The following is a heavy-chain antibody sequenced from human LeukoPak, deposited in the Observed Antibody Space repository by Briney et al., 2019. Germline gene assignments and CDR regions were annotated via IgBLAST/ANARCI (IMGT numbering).Heavy chain of an antibody. CDR2: INPNSGGT. CDR3: ASPRRDYSNSPFDY. Sequence: ASVKASCKASGYTFTGYYMHWVRQAPGQGLEWMGWINPNSGGTNYAQKFQGRVTMTRDTSISTAYMELSRLRSDDTAVYYCASPRRDYSNSPFDYWGQGTLVTVSS. D-gene: IGHD4-11*01. J-gene: IGHJ4*02. V-gene: IGHV1-2*02. CDR1: GYTFTGYY.